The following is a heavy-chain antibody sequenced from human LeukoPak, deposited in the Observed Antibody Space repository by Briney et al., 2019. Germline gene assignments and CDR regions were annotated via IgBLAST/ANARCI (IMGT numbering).Heavy chain of an antibody. J-gene: IGHJ5*02. V-gene: IGHV3-21*01. Sequence: GGSLRLSCAASRFTFSSYSMNWVRQAPGKGLEWVSSISSSSSYIYYADSVKGRFTISRDNAKNSLYLQMNSLRAEDTAVYYCARDATIDRYYDFWSGQNWFDPWGQGTLVTVSS. CDR3: ARDATIDRYYDFWSGQNWFDP. CDR1: RFTFSSYS. CDR2: ISSSSSYI. D-gene: IGHD3-3*01.